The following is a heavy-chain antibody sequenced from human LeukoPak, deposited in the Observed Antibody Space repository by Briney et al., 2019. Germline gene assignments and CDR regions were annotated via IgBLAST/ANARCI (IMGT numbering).Heavy chain of an antibody. J-gene: IGHJ4*02. CDR2: ISAYNGNT. CDR1: AYTFTSYG. Sequence: GASVKVSCKASAYTFTSYGISWVRQAPGQGLEWMGWISAYNGNTNYAQKLQGRVTMTTDTSTSTAYMELRSLRSDDTAVYYCARAHVLRFLEWLHFDYWGQGTLVTVSS. CDR3: ARAHVLRFLEWLHFDY. D-gene: IGHD3-3*01. V-gene: IGHV1-18*01.